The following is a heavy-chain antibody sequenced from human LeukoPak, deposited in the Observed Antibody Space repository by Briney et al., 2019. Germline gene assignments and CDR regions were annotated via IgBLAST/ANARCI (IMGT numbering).Heavy chain of an antibody. V-gene: IGHV3-23*01. CDR3: ANDYDFWSGYFDY. Sequence: PGGSLRLSCAASGFTFSSYAMSWVRQAPGKGLEWVSAISGSGGSTYYADSVKGRVTISRDNSKNTLYLQMNSPRAEDTAVYYCANDYDFWSGYFDYWGQGTLVTVSS. J-gene: IGHJ4*02. D-gene: IGHD3-3*01. CDR2: ISGSGGST. CDR1: GFTFSSYA.